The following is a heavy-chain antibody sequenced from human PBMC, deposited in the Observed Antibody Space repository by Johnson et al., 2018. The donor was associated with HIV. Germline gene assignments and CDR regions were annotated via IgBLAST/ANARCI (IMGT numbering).Heavy chain of an antibody. CDR1: GFIFSNYG. D-gene: IGHD1-26*01. CDR2: ISYDGDNE. Sequence: VRLVESGGGVVQPGRSLRLSCAASGFIFSNYGMHWVRQAPGKGLEWVAIISYDGDNEYYADSVKGRFTISRDNSKNTLYLQVNSLRPEDTAVYYRAKTNQVWGLLPVYALDIWGQGTLITVSS. V-gene: IGHV3-30*18. CDR3: AKTNQVWGLLPVYALDI. J-gene: IGHJ3*02.